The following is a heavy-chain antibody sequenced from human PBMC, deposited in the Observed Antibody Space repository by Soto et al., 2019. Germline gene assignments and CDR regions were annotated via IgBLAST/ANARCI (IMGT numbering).Heavy chain of an antibody. V-gene: IGHV4-4*02. CDR3: ARDPDTPVPIQISMVLGVTRYYGMDV. Sequence: PSETLSLTCAVSGGSISSSNWWSWVRHPPGKGLEWIGEIYHSGSTNYNPSLESRVTISVDKSKNQFSLKLSSVTAADTAVYYCARDPDTPVPIQISMVLGVTRYYGMDVWGQGTTVTGSS. J-gene: IGHJ6*02. CDR1: GGSISSSNW. CDR2: IYHSGST. D-gene: IGHD3-10*01.